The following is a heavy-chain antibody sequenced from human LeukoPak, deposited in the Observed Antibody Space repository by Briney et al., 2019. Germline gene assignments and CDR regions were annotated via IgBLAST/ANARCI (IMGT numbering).Heavy chain of an antibody. J-gene: IGHJ4*02. D-gene: IGHD2-21*01. Sequence: GGSLRLSCAASGFTFSSYAMSCVREAPGKGLEWVSAISGSGGGTYYADSVKGRFTISRDASENTLYLQMNSLRAEDTAVYYCAKDLAYCGGDCYTGLDYWGQGTLVTVSS. CDR1: GFTFSSYA. V-gene: IGHV3-23*01. CDR3: AKDLAYCGGDCYTGLDY. CDR2: ISGSGGGT.